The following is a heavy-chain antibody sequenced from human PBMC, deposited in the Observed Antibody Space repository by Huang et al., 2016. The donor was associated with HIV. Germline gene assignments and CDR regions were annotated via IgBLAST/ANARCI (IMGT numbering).Heavy chain of an antibody. CDR3: ARYNSGWLDD. J-gene: IGHJ4*02. D-gene: IGHD6-19*01. Sequence: QVQLVESGGGVVQPGRSLRLSCAASGFSFRTYAIHWVRQAPGKGLEWVAIISSDGTNKDYADSVKDRSTISRDNSENTVYLQINSRTTEDTAVYYCARYNSGWLDDWGQGTLVTVSS. CDR1: GFSFRTYA. V-gene: IGHV3-30-3*01. CDR2: ISSDGTNK.